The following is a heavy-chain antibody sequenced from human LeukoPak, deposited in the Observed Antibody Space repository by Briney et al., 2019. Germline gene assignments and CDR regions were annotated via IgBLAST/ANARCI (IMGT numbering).Heavy chain of an antibody. D-gene: IGHD6-19*01. CDR1: GFTFSSYG. CDR3: AKDPAAVAAYYGMDV. J-gene: IGHJ6*02. Sequence: GGSLRLSCAASGFTFSSYGMHWVRQAPGKGLEWVAVISYDGSNKFYADSVKGRLTISRDNSKNTLYLQMNSLRAEDTAVYYCAKDPAAVAAYYGMDVWGQGTTVTVSS. V-gene: IGHV3-30*18. CDR2: ISYDGSNK.